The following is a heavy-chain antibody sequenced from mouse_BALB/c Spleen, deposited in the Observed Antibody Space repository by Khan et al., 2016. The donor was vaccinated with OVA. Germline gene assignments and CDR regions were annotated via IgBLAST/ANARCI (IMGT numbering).Heavy chain of an antibody. CDR2: IYPGSGNT. D-gene: IGHD1-1*01. J-gene: IGHJ3*01. CDR1: GYIFTDYY. V-gene: IGHV1-84*02. Sequence: VQLQESGPELVKPGASVKISCKASGYIFTDYYMNWVKQKPGQGLEWIGWIYPGSGNTKYNENFKGKATLTVDTSSSTAYMQLTSLTSDDTAVYFCARGNYYGSTSWFGYWGQGTLVTVST. CDR3: ARGNYYGSTSWFGY.